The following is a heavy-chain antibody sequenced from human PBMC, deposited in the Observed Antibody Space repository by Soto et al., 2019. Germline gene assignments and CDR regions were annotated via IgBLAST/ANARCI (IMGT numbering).Heavy chain of an antibody. V-gene: IGHV3-23*01. CDR2: ISGSGDST. J-gene: IGHJ4*02. CDR1: GFTFSSYA. D-gene: IGHD6-13*01. Sequence: EVQLLDSGGGLVQPGGSLRLSCAASGFTFSSYAMNWVRQAPGKGLGWVSVISGSGDSTYYADSVKGRFTISRDNSKNTLYLQMNSLRAADTAVYYFARRGPGTYFDYWGQGTLVTVSS. CDR3: ARRGPGTYFDY.